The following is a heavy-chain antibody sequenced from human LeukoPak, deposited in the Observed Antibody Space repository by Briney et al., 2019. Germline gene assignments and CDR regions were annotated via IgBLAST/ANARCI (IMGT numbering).Heavy chain of an antibody. J-gene: IGHJ4*02. CDR3: ARGVEPLAANTLAY. V-gene: IGHV3-53*01. CDR1: GFTVITNG. Sequence: GGSLRLSCAASGFTVITNGMTWVRQAPGKELQWFSVLYSDGNTKYADSVQGRFTISRDNSKNTLYLEMNSPSPDDTAVYYCARGVEPLAANTLAYWGQGTLVTVSS. CDR2: LYSDGNT. D-gene: IGHD1-14*01.